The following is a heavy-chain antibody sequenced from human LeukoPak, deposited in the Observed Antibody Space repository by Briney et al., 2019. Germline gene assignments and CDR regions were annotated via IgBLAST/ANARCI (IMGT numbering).Heavy chain of an antibody. Sequence: ASVKVSCKGSGYTFTSYGMNWVRQDPGQGVEGMGWISVQNGNTKYAQKLQGRVTMTTDTPTYTAYMELRSLRSDDTAVYYCARLYGYNLLVDYWGQGTLVTVSS. J-gene: IGHJ4*02. D-gene: IGHD5-24*01. V-gene: IGHV1-18*01. CDR2: ISVQNGNT. CDR3: ARLYGYNLLVDY. CDR1: GYTFTSYG.